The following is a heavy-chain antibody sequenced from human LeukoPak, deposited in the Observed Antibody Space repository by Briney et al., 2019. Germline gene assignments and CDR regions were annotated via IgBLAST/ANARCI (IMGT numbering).Heavy chain of an antibody. V-gene: IGHV4-34*01. CDR1: GGSFSGYY. D-gene: IGHD3-22*01. CDR3: ARGKGYDSSGYYYGMDV. J-gene: IGHJ6*02. CDR2: INHSGST. Sequence: PSETLSLTCAVYGGSFSGYYWSWIRQPPGKGLEWIGEINHSGSTNYNPSLKSRVTISVDTSKNQFSLKLSSVTAADTAVYYCARGKGYDSSGYYYGMDVWGQGTTVTVSS.